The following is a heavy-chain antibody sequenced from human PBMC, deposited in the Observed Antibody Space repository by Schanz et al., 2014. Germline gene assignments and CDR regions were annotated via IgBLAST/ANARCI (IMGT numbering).Heavy chain of an antibody. V-gene: IGHV1-3*01. Sequence: QVQLVQSGAEVKKPGASVKVSCKASGYSFISHAIHWVRQAPGQRLEWMGWINAANGNTRYSQKFQGRVTITRDTSASTAYMELNRLRSDDTAGYYCARDSHRRVAVAGDWGQGTLVTVSS. CDR2: INAANGNT. J-gene: IGHJ4*02. D-gene: IGHD6-19*01. CDR1: GYSFISHA. CDR3: ARDSHRRVAVAGD.